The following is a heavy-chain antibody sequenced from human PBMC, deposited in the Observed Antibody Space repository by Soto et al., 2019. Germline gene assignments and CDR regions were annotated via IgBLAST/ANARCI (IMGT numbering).Heavy chain of an antibody. J-gene: IGHJ5*02. CDR2: ISGSGGSA. V-gene: IGHV3-23*01. CDR3: AKDPYSGVLVPVAIGFDP. D-gene: IGHD2-2*01. CDR1: RFTFSNYA. Sequence: EGSLRLSCAASRFTFSNYAMTWVRQGPGKGLEWVSAISGSGGSAYYADSVKGRFTISRDNSKNTLYLQMNSLRADDSGVYYCAKDPYSGVLVPVAIGFDPWGPGTLVTVSS.